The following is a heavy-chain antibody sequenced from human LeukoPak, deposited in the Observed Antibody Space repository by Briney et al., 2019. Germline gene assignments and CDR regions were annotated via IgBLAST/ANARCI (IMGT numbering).Heavy chain of an antibody. D-gene: IGHD5-12*01. J-gene: IGHJ4*02. CDR3: ARNSGYGLGTSYYFDY. Sequence: PSETLSLTCTVSGYSISSGYYWGWIRQPPGKGLEWIGSIYHSGSTYYNPSLKSRVTISVDTSKNQFSLKLSSVTAADTAVYYCARNSGYGLGTSYYFDYWGQGTLVTASS. CDR1: GYSISSGYY. CDR2: IYHSGST. V-gene: IGHV4-38-2*02.